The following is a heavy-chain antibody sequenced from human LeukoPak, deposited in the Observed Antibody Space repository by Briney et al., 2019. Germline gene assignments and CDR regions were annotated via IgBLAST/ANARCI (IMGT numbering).Heavy chain of an antibody. J-gene: IGHJ4*02. D-gene: IGHD2-15*01. CDR1: GGSISSSNW. Sequence: SETLSLTCAVSGGSISSSNWWSWVRQPPGKGLEWIGEIYHSGSTNYNPSLKSRVTISVDKSKNQFSLKLSSVTAADTAVYYCARDVGYCSGGSCPLDYWGQGTLVTVSS. CDR2: IYHSGST. CDR3: ARDVGYCSGGSCPLDY. V-gene: IGHV4-4*02.